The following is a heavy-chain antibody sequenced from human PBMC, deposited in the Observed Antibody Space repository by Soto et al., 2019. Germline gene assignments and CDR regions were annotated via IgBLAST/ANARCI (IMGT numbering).Heavy chain of an antibody. J-gene: IGHJ4*01. CDR1: GFTFSNAW. CDR2: IKSKTDGGST. D-gene: IGHD3-22*01. V-gene: IGHV3-15*07. Sequence: GGSLRLSCAASGFTFSNAWINWVRQAPGKGLEWVGRIKSKTDGGSTYFAAPVKRSFAITRGYSKIMVYLQMNILKTEYTCIYYFTAESDGTMIVFCFDLWGHGNLVTVDS. CDR3: TAESDGTMIVFCFDL.